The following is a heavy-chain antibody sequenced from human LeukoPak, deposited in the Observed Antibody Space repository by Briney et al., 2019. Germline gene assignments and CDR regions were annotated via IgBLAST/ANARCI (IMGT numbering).Heavy chain of an antibody. Sequence: SETLSLTCTVSGGSISSGSYYWSWIRQPAGKGLEWIGQINHSGSTNYNPSLKSRVTISADTSRNQFSLRLSSVTAAATAVYYCARTSLFDPWGQGTLVTVSS. CDR3: ARTSLFDP. CDR1: GGSISSGSYY. V-gene: IGHV4-61*10. CDR2: INHSGST. J-gene: IGHJ5*02.